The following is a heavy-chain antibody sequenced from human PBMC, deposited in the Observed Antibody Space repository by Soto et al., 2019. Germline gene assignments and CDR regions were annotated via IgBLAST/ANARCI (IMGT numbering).Heavy chain of an antibody. CDR2: IKSKTDGGTT. J-gene: IGHJ4*02. Sequence: EVQLVESGGGLVKPGGSLRLSCAASGFTFSNAWMNWVRQAPGKGLEWVGRIKSKTDGGTTDYAAPVKGRFTISRDDSKNTLYLQMNSLKTDDTAVYYCTTDLGYGDSSFDYWGQGTLVTVSS. CDR1: GFTFSNAW. V-gene: IGHV3-15*07. D-gene: IGHD4-17*01. CDR3: TTDLGYGDSSFDY.